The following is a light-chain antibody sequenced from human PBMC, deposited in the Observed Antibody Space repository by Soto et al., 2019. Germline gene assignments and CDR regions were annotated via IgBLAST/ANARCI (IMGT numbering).Light chain of an antibody. V-gene: IGKV1-5*01. CDR2: AAS. CDR3: QQYNSYSGGT. J-gene: IGKJ1*01. CDR1: QSIRSH. Sequence: DIQMTQSPSAQSASVGATVTITCRASQSIRSHLNWYQQKPGKAPKLLIYAASTLQSGVPSRFSGSGSGTEFTLTINSLQPDDFATYYCQQYNSYSGGTFGQGTKVDI.